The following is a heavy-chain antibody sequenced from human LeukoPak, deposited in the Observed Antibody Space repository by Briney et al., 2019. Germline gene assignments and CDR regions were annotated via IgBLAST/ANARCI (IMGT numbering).Heavy chain of an antibody. V-gene: IGHV1-18*01. CDR3: AANGYSSSWYKGGWFDP. J-gene: IGHJ5*02. CDR2: ISAYNGNT. CDR1: GYTFTSYG. Sequence: ASVTVSCKASGYTFTSYGISWVRQAPGQGLEWMGWISAYNGNTNYAQKLQGRVTMTTDTSTSTAYMELRSLRSDDTAVYYCAANGYSSSWYKGGWFDPWGQGTLVTVSS. D-gene: IGHD6-13*01.